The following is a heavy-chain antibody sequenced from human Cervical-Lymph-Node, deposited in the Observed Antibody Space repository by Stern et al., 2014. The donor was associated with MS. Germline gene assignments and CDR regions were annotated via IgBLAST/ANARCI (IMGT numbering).Heavy chain of an antibody. D-gene: IGHD3-3*01. CDR2: IYWDDES. Sequence: QITLKESGPTLVKPTQTLTLTCTFSGFSLTTSAVGVGWIRRPPGKALEWLGIIYWDDESRYSPSLKSRLTITKDTSKNQVVLTMTNMDPVDTATYYCVRRRSAWLVGYYFDYWGQGTLLTVSS. CDR1: GFSLTTSAVG. J-gene: IGHJ4*02. V-gene: IGHV2-5*02. CDR3: VRRRSAWLVGYYFDY.